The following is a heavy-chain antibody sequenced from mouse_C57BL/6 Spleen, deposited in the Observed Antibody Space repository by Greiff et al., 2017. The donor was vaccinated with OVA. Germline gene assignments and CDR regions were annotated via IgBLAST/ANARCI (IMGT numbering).Heavy chain of an antibody. J-gene: IGHJ4*01. D-gene: IGHD1-1*01. CDR1: GYTFTDHT. V-gene: IGHV1-78*01. CDR2: IYPRDGST. Sequence: QVQLQQSDAELVKPGASVKISCKVSGYTFTDHTIHWMKQRPEQGLEWIGYIYPRDGSTKYNEKFKGKATMTADTSSSTAYMQLNSLTSEDSAVYFDATGDYYDSRGGDAMDYWGQGTTVTVSS. CDR3: ATGDYYDSRGGDAMDY.